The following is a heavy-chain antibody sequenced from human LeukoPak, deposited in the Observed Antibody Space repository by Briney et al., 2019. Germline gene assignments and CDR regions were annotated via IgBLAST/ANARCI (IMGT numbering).Heavy chain of an antibody. CDR2: ISAYNGNT. CDR3: ARDWPVVVTAIQILGVAFDI. D-gene: IGHD2-21*02. CDR1: GYTFTSYG. J-gene: IGHJ3*02. V-gene: IGHV1-18*01. Sequence: ASVKVSCKASGYTFTSYGISWVRQAPGQGLEWMGWISAYNGNTNYAQKLQGRVTMTTDTSTSTAYMELRSLRSDDTAVYYCARDWPVVVTAIQILGVAFDIWGQGTMVTVSS.